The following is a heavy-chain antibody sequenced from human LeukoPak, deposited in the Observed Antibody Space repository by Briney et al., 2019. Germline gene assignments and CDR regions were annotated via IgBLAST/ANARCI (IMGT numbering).Heavy chain of an antibody. V-gene: IGHV4-31*03. CDR3: ARAHYYDSSGYYYVGY. Sequence: SETLSLTCTVSGGSISSGGYYWSWIRQHPGKGLEWIGYIYYSGSTYYNPSLKSRVTISVDTSKNQFSLKLSSVTAADTAVYYCARAHYYDSSGYYYVGYWGQGTLVTVSS. CDR2: IYYSGST. J-gene: IGHJ4*02. D-gene: IGHD3-22*01. CDR1: GGSISSGGYY.